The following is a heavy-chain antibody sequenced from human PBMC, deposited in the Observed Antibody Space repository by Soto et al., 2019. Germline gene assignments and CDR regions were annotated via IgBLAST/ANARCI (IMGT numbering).Heavy chain of an antibody. CDR2: ISAYNGNT. CDR3: ARDPCHECYRSQYKWFAH. J-gene: IGHJ5*02. CDR1: FYTFTSYV. D-gene: IGHD2-21*01. V-gene: IGHV1-18*04. Sequence: VNLACKASFYTFTSYVIGFVRQSPGQLLPSMGWISAYNGNTNYAQKRHGRVTMTTDTSKSTAYMELRSLRSDDTAVYYCARDPCHECYRSQYKWFAHRGNGNMVTVS.